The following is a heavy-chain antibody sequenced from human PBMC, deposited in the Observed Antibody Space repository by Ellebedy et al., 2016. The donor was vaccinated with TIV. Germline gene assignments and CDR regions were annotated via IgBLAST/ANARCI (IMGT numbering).Heavy chain of an antibody. CDR1: GFTVTSYF. CDR2: NYKDGGT. J-gene: IGHJ5*02. Sequence: PGGSLRLSCAASGFTVTSYFMSWVRQAPGKGLEWVSINYKDGGTNYTDSVLGRFTISRDNSENTLYLQMDSLRAEDTAVYYCARDPGGGGNYGDNWFDPWGQGTLVTVSS. V-gene: IGHV3-66*01. CDR3: ARDPGGGGNYGDNWFDP. D-gene: IGHD3-10*01.